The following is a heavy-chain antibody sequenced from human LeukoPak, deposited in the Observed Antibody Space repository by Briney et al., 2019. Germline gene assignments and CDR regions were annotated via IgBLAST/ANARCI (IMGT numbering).Heavy chain of an antibody. V-gene: IGHV3-30-3*01. D-gene: IGHD2-2*01. J-gene: IGHJ4*02. CDR1: GFTFSSYA. CDR3: ARNDIVVVPAAPFDY. Sequence: HPGRSLRLSCAASGFTFSSYAMHWVRQAPGKGLEWVAVISYDGSNKYYADSVKGRFTISRDNSKNTLYLQMNSLRAEDTAVYYCARNDIVVVPAAPFDYWGQGTLVTVSS. CDR2: ISYDGSNK.